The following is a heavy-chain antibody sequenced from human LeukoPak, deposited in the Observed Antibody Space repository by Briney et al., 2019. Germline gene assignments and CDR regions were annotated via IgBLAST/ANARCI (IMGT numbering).Heavy chain of an antibody. CDR1: GFTFSCYA. V-gene: IGHV3-23*01. CDR3: AKGMFGYLGGLYWDFNL. D-gene: IGHD3-22*01. CDR2: ISGSGGST. Sequence: GGSLRLSCAASGFTFSCYAMSWVRQAPGKGLEWVSGISGSGGSTHYADSVKGRFTISRDNSKNTLYPQMNSLRAEDTAVYHCAKGMFGYLGGLYWDFNLWGRGTLVTVSS. J-gene: IGHJ2*01.